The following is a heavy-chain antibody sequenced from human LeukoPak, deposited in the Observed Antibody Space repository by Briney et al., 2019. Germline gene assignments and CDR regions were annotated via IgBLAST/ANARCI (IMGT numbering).Heavy chain of an antibody. CDR2: IYYSGST. V-gene: IGHV4-59*01. CDR3: ARDQSCSGGSCYPGYYFDY. Sequence: SETLSLTCTVSGGSISSYYWSWIRQPPGKGLEWIGYIYYSGSTNYNPSLKSRVTISVDTSKNQFSLKLSSVTAADTVVYYCARDQSCSGGSCYPGYYFDYWGQGTLVTVSS. D-gene: IGHD2-15*01. CDR1: GGSISSYY. J-gene: IGHJ4*02.